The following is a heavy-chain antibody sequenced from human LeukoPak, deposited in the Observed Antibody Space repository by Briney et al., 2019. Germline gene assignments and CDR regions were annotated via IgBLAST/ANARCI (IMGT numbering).Heavy chain of an antibody. Sequence: GGSLRLSCAASGFTFTNALMSWVRQAPGKGLEWVGRIKSKIDGGTTDYAAPVNGRFTISRDDSKNTLYLQMNSLKTEDTAIYHCTTPPNYLDLWGRGTLVTVSS. CDR3: TTPPNYLDL. CDR1: GFTFTNAL. V-gene: IGHV3-15*01. J-gene: IGHJ2*01. CDR2: IKSKIDGGTT.